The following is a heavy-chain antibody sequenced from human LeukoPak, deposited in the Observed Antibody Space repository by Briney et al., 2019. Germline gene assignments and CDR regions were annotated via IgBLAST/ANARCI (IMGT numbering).Heavy chain of an antibody. J-gene: IGHJ5*02. CDR2: INHSGST. V-gene: IGHV4-34*01. Sequence: NPSETLSLTCAVYGGSFSGYYWSWIRQPPGKGLEWIREINHSGSTNYNPSLKSRVTISVDTSKNQFSLKLSSVTAADTAVYYCARGSYYYGSGSYYNQGAPLNWFDPWGQGTLVTVSS. CDR3: ARGSYYYGSGSYYNQGAPLNWFDP. CDR1: GGSFSGYY. D-gene: IGHD3-10*01.